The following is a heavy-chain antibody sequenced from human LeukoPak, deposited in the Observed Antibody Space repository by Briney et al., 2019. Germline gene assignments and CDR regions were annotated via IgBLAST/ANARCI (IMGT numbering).Heavy chain of an antibody. V-gene: IGHV4-59*01. CDR2: IYYSGST. D-gene: IGHD3-9*01. Sequence: PSETLSLTCTVSGGSISSYYWSWIRQPPGKGLEWIGYIYYSGSTNYNPSLKSRVTISVDTSKNQFSLKLSSVTAADTAVYYCARDNSDILTGYSDAFDIWGQGTMVTVSS. CDR3: ARDNSDILTGYSDAFDI. J-gene: IGHJ3*02. CDR1: GGSISSYY.